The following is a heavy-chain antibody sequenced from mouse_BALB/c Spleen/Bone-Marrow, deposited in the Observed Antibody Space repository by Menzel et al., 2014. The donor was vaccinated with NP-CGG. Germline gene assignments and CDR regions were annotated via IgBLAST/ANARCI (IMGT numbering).Heavy chain of an antibody. V-gene: IGHV7-1*02. J-gene: IGHJ4*01. CDR3: ARNPRWLLAMDY. CDR2: SRNKANVYTT. CDR1: GFTFSDFY. D-gene: IGHD2-3*01. Sequence: EVKLEESGGGLVQPGGSLRPSCATSGFTFSDFYMEWVRQPPGKRLEWIAASRNKANVYTTEYSASVKGRFIVSRDTSQSILYLQINALRAEDTAIYYCARNPRWLLAMDYWGQGTSVTVSS.